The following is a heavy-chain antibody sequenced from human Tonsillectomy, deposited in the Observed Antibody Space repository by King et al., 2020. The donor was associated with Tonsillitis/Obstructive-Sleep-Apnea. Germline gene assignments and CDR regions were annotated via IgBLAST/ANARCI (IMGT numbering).Heavy chain of an antibody. J-gene: IGHJ6*03. CDR3: TRAGNYEFWSGPYYMDV. V-gene: IGHV3-49*05. CDR2: IRSKAYGGTT. D-gene: IGHD3-3*01. Sequence: VQLVESGGGLVKPGRSLRLSCIVSGISFGDYAMSWFRQAPGKGLEWVGFIRSKAYGGTTEYAASVKGRFTISRDDSKSIAYLQMNSLKTEDTAVYYCTRAGNYEFWSGPYYMDVWGKGTTVTVSS. CDR1: GISFGDYA.